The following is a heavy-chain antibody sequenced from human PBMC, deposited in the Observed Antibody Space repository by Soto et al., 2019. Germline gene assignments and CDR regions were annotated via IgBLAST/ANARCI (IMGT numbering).Heavy chain of an antibody. D-gene: IGHD2-2*01. Sequence: QVQLQESGPGLVKPSETLSLTCTVSGGSISSYYWSWIRQPPGKGLDWIGYIYYSGRTNYNPSLKSRVTISVDTSKIQLSLKLSSVTAADTAVYYFARRYASCFDYGGQETLVTVSS. CDR1: GGSISSYY. J-gene: IGHJ4*02. CDR2: IYYSGRT. V-gene: IGHV4-59*08. CDR3: ARRYASCFDY.